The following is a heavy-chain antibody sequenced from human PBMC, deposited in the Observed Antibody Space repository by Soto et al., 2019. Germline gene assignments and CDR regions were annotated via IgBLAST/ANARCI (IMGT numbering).Heavy chain of an antibody. V-gene: IGHV1-46*03. Sequence: ASVKVSCKASGYTFTSYYMHWVRQAPGQGLEWMGIINPSGGSTSYAQKFRGRVTMTRDTSTSTVYMELSSLRSEDTAVYYCAREREASGDCSSTSCIIGWFDPWGQGTLVTVSS. D-gene: IGHD2-2*01. CDR3: AREREASGDCSSTSCIIGWFDP. CDR1: GYTFTSYY. J-gene: IGHJ5*02. CDR2: INPSGGST.